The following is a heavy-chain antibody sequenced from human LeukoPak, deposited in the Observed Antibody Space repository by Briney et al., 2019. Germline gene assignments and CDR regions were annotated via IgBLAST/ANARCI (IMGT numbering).Heavy chain of an antibody. CDR3: ASLPIDSSTGTFGWFDP. Sequence: SETLSLTCTVSGGSFSSDHWTWIRQPPGKGLEWIARISYSGSTNYNPSLKSRVTISLDSSKNQFSLRLSSVTPADTAAYYCASLPIDSSTGTFGWFDPWGQGTLVTVSS. CDR1: GGSFSSDH. D-gene: IGHD1-14*01. V-gene: IGHV4-59*01. J-gene: IGHJ5*02. CDR2: ISYSGST.